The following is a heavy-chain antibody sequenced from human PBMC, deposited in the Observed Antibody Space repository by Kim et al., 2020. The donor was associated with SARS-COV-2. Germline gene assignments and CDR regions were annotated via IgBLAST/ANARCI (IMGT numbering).Heavy chain of an antibody. D-gene: IGHD2-21*01. CDR1: GFTFSSYG. CDR3: AKDFGGEGGDAFDI. Sequence: GGSLRLSCAASGFTFSSYGMHWVRQAPGKGLEWVAVISYDGSNKYYADSVKGRFTISRDNSKNTLYLQMNSLRAEDTAVYYCAKDFGGEGGDAFDIWGQGTMVTVSS. CDR2: ISYDGSNK. J-gene: IGHJ3*02. V-gene: IGHV3-30*18.